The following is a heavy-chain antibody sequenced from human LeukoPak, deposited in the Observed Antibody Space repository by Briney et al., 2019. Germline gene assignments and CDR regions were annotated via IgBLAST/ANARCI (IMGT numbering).Heavy chain of an antibody. D-gene: IGHD3-10*01. J-gene: IGHJ4*02. V-gene: IGHV3-9*01. CDR2: ISWNSGSI. CDR1: GFSFDDYA. Sequence: GGSLRLSCAASGFSFDDYAMHWVRQAPGKGLEWVSGISWNSGSIGYADSVKGRFTISRDNAKNSLYLQMNSLRAEDTAVYYCAKSHYYGSGSYDYWGQGTLVTVSS. CDR3: AKSHYYGSGSYDY.